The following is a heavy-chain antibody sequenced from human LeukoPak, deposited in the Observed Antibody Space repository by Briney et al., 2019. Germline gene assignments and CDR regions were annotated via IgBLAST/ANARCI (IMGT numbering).Heavy chain of an antibody. CDR1: GLTFSSYS. Sequence: GGCLRLSCAASGLTFSSYSMNWVCQAPGKGLGWVSSISRSSSYIYYADSVKGRFTTSKDNAKNSLYLQMNSLRAEDTAVYYCAREYYDSSGFDYWGQGTLVTVSS. V-gene: IGHV3-21*01. D-gene: IGHD3-22*01. J-gene: IGHJ4*02. CDR3: AREYYDSSGFDY. CDR2: ISRSSSYI.